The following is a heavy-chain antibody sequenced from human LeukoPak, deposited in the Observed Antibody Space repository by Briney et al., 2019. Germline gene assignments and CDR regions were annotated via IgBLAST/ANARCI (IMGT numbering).Heavy chain of an antibody. Sequence: GGSLRLSCAASGFTFSSYAMHWVRQAPGKGLEWVAVISYDGSNKYYADSVKGRFTISRDNSKNTLYLQMNSLRAEDTAVYHCARAFDPWGQGTLVTVSS. CDR1: GFTFSSYA. CDR3: ARAFDP. V-gene: IGHV3-30-3*01. CDR2: ISYDGSNK. J-gene: IGHJ5*02.